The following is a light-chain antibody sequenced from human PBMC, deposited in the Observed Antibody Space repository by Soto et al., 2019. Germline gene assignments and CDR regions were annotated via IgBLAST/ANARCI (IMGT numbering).Light chain of an antibody. Sequence: EIVMTQSPATLSVSPGDRVTLSCRASQSVSSNLAWYQQKPGQAPRLLIYDASTRATGIPARFSGSGSGTEFTLTISSLQSEDFAVYYCQQYNNWPPYTFGQGTKLDIK. J-gene: IGKJ2*01. CDR2: DAS. CDR3: QQYNNWPPYT. CDR1: QSVSSN. V-gene: IGKV3-15*01.